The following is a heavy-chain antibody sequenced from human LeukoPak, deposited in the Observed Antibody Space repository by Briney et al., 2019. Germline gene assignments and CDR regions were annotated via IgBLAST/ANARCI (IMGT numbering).Heavy chain of an antibody. CDR1: GYTFTNYD. Sequence: GASVKVSCKASGYTFTNYDINWVRQATGQGLEWMGWMSTSSGNTGYAQKFQGRLTMTRDTSITTVYMELSSLRSDDTAVYYCARVAGSIXXWGQGTLVTXSS. J-gene: IGHJ4*02. CDR3: ARVAGSIXX. D-gene: IGHD1-26*01. V-gene: IGHV1-8*01. CDR2: MSTSSGNT.